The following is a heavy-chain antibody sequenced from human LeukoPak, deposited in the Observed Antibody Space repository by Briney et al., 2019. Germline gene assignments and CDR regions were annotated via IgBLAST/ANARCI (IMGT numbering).Heavy chain of an antibody. CDR2: ISYDGGNK. Sequence: GGSLRLSCAASGFTFSSYAMSWVRQAPGKGLEWVAVISYDGGNKYYADSVKGRFTISRDNSKNTLYLQMNSLRAEDTAVYHCAKYLEPTAVLMDVWGQGTTVTVSS. CDR3: AKYLEPTAVLMDV. D-gene: IGHD1-1*01. J-gene: IGHJ6*02. CDR1: GFTFSSYA. V-gene: IGHV3-30-3*02.